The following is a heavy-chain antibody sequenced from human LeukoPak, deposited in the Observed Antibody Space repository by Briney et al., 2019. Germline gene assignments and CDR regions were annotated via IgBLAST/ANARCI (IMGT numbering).Heavy chain of an antibody. CDR3: ATRKLGNDY. D-gene: IGHD7-27*01. Sequence: SETLSLTCTVSGGSLSDYYWSWIRQSPGKGLEWIGYIYYTETSYNPSLKSRVTISADTSKNQFSLKLYSVTAADPAVYYCATRKLGNDYWGQGTLVTVSS. CDR1: GGSLSDYY. J-gene: IGHJ4*02. CDR2: IYYTET. V-gene: IGHV4-59*01.